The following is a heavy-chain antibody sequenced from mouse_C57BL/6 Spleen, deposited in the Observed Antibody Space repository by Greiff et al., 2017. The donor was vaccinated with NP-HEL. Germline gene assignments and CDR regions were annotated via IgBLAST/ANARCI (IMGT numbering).Heavy chain of an antibody. CDR1: GFNIKDYY. Sequence: VQLQQSGAELVRPGASVKLSCTASGFNIKDYYMHWVKQRPEQGLEWIGRIDPEDGDTEYAPKFQGKATMTADTSSNTAYLQLSSLTSEDTAVYYCTRATVSSYWYFDVWGTGTTVTVSS. CDR3: TRATVSSYWYFDV. CDR2: IDPEDGDT. J-gene: IGHJ1*03. V-gene: IGHV14-1*01. D-gene: IGHD1-1*01.